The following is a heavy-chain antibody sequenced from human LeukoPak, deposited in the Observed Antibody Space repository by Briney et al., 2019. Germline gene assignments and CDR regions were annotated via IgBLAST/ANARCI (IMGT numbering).Heavy chain of an antibody. CDR3: AKGRDYFAFDI. Sequence: GGSLRLSCAASGFTFSSYAMHWVRQAPGKGLEWVAVISYDGSNKYYADSVKGRFTISRDNAKNSLYLQMNSLRAEDTALYYCAKGRDYFAFDIWGQGTMVTVSS. J-gene: IGHJ3*02. D-gene: IGHD3-10*01. CDR1: GFTFSSYA. V-gene: IGHV3-30-3*01. CDR2: ISYDGSNK.